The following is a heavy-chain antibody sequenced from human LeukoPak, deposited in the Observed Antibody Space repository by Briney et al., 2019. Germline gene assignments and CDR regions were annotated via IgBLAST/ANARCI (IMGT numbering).Heavy chain of an antibody. Sequence: SETLSLTCTVSGGSISSYYWSWIRQPPGKGLEWIGYIYYSGSTNYNPSLKSRVTISVDTSKNQFSLKMSSVTAADTAVYSCERHYYDSSGYSQKRGDNWFDHWGQGTLVTVSS. CDR2: IYYSGST. V-gene: IGHV4-59*08. CDR1: GGSISSYY. D-gene: IGHD3-22*01. J-gene: IGHJ5*02. CDR3: ERHYYDSSGYSQKRGDNWFDH.